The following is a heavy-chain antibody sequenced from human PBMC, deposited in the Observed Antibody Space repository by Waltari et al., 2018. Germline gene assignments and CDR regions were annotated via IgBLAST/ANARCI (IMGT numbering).Heavy chain of an antibody. J-gene: IGHJ4*02. D-gene: IGHD3-22*01. Sequence: QLQPQESGPGLVKPSETLSLTCTVSGGSISSSSYYLGWIRQPPGKGLEWIGSIYYSGSTYYNPSLKSRVTISVDTSKNQFSLKLSSVTAADTAVYYCASYYSSGYYSGSFDYWGQGTLVTVSS. V-gene: IGHV4-39*01. CDR1: GGSISSSSYY. CDR3: ASYYSSGYYSGSFDY. CDR2: IYYSGST.